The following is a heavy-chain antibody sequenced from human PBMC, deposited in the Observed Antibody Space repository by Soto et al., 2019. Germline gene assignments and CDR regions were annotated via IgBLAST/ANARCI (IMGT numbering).Heavy chain of an antibody. CDR1: GGSVSSGSYY. J-gene: IGHJ4*02. D-gene: IGHD3-22*01. CDR2: IYYSGST. CDR3: ARALYYYYSSGYYAPNYFDY. V-gene: IGHV4-61*01. Sequence: QVQLQESGPGLVKPSETLSLTCTVSGGSVSSGSYYWSWIRQPPGKGLEWIGYIYYSGSTNYNHSLKSRVTISVDTSKNQFSLTLSSVTAADTAVYYCARALYYYYSSGYYAPNYFDYWGQGTLVTVSS.